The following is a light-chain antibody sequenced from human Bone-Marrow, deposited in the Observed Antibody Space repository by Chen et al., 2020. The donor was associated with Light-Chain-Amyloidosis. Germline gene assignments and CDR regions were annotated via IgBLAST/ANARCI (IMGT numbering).Light chain of an antibody. V-gene: IGLV3-25*03. J-gene: IGLJ2*01. Sequence: SYELTQPPSVSVSPGQTARITCSGDDLPTKYAYWYQQKPGQAPVLVIHRETERPSGISERFSGSSPGPTATLTISGVQAEDEADYHCQSADSSGTYEVIFGGGTKLTVL. CDR3: QSADSSGTYEVI. CDR2: RET. CDR1: DLPTKY.